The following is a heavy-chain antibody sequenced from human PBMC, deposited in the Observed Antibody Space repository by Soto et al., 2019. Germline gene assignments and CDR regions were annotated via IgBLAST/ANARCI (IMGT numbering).Heavy chain of an antibody. CDR2: LNHSGST. D-gene: IGHD3-10*01. CDR1: GGSFSGYY. J-gene: IGHJ5*02. Sequence: SETLSLTCAVYGGSFSGYYWSWIRQPPGKGLEWIGELNHSGSTNYNPSLKSRVTISVDTSKNQFSLKLSSVTAADTAVYYCGRGRLNYYGSQRPQNWFDPWGQGTLVTVSS. V-gene: IGHV4-34*01. CDR3: GRGRLNYYGSQRPQNWFDP.